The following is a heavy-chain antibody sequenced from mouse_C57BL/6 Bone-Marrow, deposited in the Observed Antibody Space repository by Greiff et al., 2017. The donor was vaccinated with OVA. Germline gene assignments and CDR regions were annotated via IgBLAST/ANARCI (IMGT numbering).Heavy chain of an antibody. Sequence: EVKLMESGEGLVKPGGSLKLSCAASGFTFSSYAMSWVRQTPEKRLEWVAYISSGGDYIYYADTVKGRFTISSDNAWNTLYLQMSSLKSEDTAMYYCTREGGLLLYGYFDVWGTGTPVTVSS. D-gene: IGHD2-3*01. V-gene: IGHV5-9-1*02. CDR1: GFTFSSYA. CDR2: ISSGGDYI. CDR3: TREGGLLLYGYFDV. J-gene: IGHJ1*03.